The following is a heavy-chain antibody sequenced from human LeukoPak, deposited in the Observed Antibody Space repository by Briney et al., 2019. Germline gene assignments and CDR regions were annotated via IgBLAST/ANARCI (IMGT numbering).Heavy chain of an antibody. CDR1: GVSIRDNNYY. V-gene: IGHV4-39*01. D-gene: IGHD2-8*02. CDR3: ARLLLGSTVIDY. CDR2: VFYTGST. J-gene: IGHJ4*02. Sequence: SETLSLTCTVSGVSIRDNNYYWGWVRQPPGKGLEWIGSVFYTGSTYYNPSLRPRVTLSVDTSKNQLSLNLKSGTAADTAVYFCARLLLGSTVIDYWGQGALVIVSS.